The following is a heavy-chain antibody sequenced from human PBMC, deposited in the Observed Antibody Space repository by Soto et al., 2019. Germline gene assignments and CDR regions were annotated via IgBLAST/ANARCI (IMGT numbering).Heavy chain of an antibody. CDR2: IYYSGST. Sequence: SETLSLTCTVSGGSVSSGSYYWSWIRQPPGKGLEWIGYIYYSGSTNYNPSLKSRVTISVATSKNQFSLKLSSVTAADTAVYDCAGFAREIAALLSDAFDIWGQGTMVTVSS. V-gene: IGHV4-61*01. CDR3: AGFAREIAALLSDAFDI. D-gene: IGHD6-6*01. CDR1: GGSVSSGSYY. J-gene: IGHJ3*02.